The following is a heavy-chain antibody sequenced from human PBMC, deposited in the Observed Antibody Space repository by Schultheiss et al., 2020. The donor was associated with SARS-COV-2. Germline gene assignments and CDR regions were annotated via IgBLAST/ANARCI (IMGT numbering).Heavy chain of an antibody. V-gene: IGHV4-59*01. Sequence: GSLRLSCTVSGASISSYYWYWIRQPPGKGLECIGYIYYSGGTDYNPSLKSRVAISIDTSKNQFSLKLSSVTAADTAVYYCAARAVLDWPPTPWYWGQGTLVTVSS. D-gene: IGHD3-9*01. CDR3: AARAVLDWPPTPWY. CDR2: IYYSGGT. CDR1: GASISSYY. J-gene: IGHJ4*02.